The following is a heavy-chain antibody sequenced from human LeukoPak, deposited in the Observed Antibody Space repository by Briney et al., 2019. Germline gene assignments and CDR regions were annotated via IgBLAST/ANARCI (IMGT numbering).Heavy chain of an antibody. CDR3: ARCRDRDSSSWYYYYYYYGMDV. Sequence: GGSLRLSCAASGFTFSSYWMSWVRQAPGKGLEWVANIKQDGSEKYYVDSVKGRFTISRDNAKNSLCLQMNSLRAEDTAVYYCARCRDRDSSSWYYYYYYYGMDVWGQGTTVTVSS. V-gene: IGHV3-7*01. CDR1: GFTFSSYW. CDR2: IKQDGSEK. D-gene: IGHD6-13*01. J-gene: IGHJ6*02.